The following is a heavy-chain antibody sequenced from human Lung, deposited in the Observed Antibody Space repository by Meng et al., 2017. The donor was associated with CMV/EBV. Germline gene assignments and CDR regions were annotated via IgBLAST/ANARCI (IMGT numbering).Heavy chain of an antibody. CDR2: IKQDGSEK. J-gene: IGHJ3*02. CDR1: GFTFSSYW. CDR3: ARDTGYDDAFDI. Sequence: SCAASGFTFSSYWMSWVRQAPGKGLEWVANIKQDGSEKYYVDSVKGRFTISRDNAKKSLYLQMNSLRAEDTAVYYCARDTGYDDAFDIWGQGTRVTV. V-gene: IGHV3-7*01. D-gene: IGHD5-12*01.